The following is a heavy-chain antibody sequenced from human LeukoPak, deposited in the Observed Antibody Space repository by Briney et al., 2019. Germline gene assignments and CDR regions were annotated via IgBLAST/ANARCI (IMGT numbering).Heavy chain of an antibody. V-gene: IGHV4-59*01. J-gene: IGHJ5*02. CDR2: ISYSGST. CDR1: GGSISSYY. CDR3: AREGTAGTNLNWFDP. Sequence: SETLSLTCTVSGGSISSYYWGWIRQPPGKGLEWIGYISYSGSTNFNPSLKSRVTISVDTSKNQFSLKLSSVTAADTAVYYCAREGTAGTNLNWFDPWGQGTLVTVSS. D-gene: IGHD1-1*01.